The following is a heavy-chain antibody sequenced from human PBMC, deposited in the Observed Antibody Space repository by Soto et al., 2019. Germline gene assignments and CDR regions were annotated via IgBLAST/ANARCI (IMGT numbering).Heavy chain of an antibody. CDR3: AKGVTTADYYYGMDV. CDR2: ISVSGDST. V-gene: IGHV3-23*01. Sequence: EVQLLESGGGLVQPGGSLRLSCAASGLTFRSYAMTWVRQAPGKGLEWVSSISVSGDSTHYADSVKGRFTISRDNSRNTLYLQMNSLRAEDTAVYYCAKGVTTADYYYGMDVWGQGTTVTVSS. CDR1: GLTFRSYA. J-gene: IGHJ6*02. D-gene: IGHD3-22*01.